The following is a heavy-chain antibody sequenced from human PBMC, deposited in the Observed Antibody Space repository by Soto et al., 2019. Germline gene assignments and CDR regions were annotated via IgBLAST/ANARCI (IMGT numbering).Heavy chain of an antibody. D-gene: IGHD6-13*01. V-gene: IGHV3-23*01. CDR1: GFTFSTYA. CDR3: AKGILVKPPGTRAFDI. Sequence: PGGSLRLSCAASGFTFSTYAMRWVRQAPGMGLEWVSTIGVTITFYADSVKGRFTISRDNSNNALYLQMNSLRGGDTAVYYCAKGILVKPPGTRAFDIWGQGTMVTVSS. J-gene: IGHJ3*02. CDR2: IGVTIT.